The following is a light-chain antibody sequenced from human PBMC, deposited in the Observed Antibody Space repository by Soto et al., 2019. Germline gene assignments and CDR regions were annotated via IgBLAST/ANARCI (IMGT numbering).Light chain of an antibody. CDR2: KVS. CDR3: MQGTHWPPVT. Sequence: DVVMTQSPLSLPVTLGQPASISCRSSQSLVYSDGSTYLSWFQLRPGQSPRRLIYKVSNRDSGVPDRFFGSGSGTDFTLKISRVEADDVGVYYCMQGTHWPPVTFGQGTKVEIK. V-gene: IGKV2-30*01. CDR1: QSLVYSDGSTY. J-gene: IGKJ1*01.